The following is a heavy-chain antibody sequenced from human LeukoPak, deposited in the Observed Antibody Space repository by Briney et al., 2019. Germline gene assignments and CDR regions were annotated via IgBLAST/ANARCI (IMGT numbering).Heavy chain of an antibody. CDR2: ISPGSSYK. CDR3: ASLSGAGSPYY. V-gene: IGHV3-11*06. Sequence: GGSLRLSCTASTFTFSDDYMGWIRQAPGKGPEWVSSISPGSSYKFCADSVEGRFTISRDDAKNSVYLQMNSLRAEDTAVYYCASLSGAGSPYYWGQGTLVTVSS. J-gene: IGHJ4*02. D-gene: IGHD6-19*01. CDR1: TFTFSDDY.